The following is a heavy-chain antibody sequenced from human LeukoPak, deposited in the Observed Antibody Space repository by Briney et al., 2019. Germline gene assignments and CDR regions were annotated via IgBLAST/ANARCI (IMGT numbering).Heavy chain of an antibody. CDR1: GDSVTSNRVN. V-gene: IGHV6-1*01. D-gene: IGHD7-27*01. Sequence: SQTLSLTCAISGDSVTSNRVNWNWIRQSPSRGLKWLGRTYYRSKWSNDYEVSVKSRININTDTSKNQFSLQLNSVTPEDTAVYYCARVGTLGVFDYWGQGTLVTVSS. J-gene: IGHJ4*02. CDR3: ARVGTLGVFDY. CDR2: TYYRSKWSN.